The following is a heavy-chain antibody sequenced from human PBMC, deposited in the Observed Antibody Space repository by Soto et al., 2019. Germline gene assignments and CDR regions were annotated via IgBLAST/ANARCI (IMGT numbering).Heavy chain of an antibody. J-gene: IGHJ4*02. CDR3: ARGLSSPSAAGV. V-gene: IGHV4-39*01. CDR1: GGSVSSGGNY. D-gene: IGHD6-6*01. CDR2: VHDTGTT. Sequence: QLQLQESGPGLVTPSETLSLTCAVSGGSVSSGGNYWGWIRQSPGKGLEWIGIVHDTGTTHSNPSLTSRVAISVDTPKNRLSPNVTSVTAADTAVNYFARGLSSPSAAGVWGQGTLVTVSS.